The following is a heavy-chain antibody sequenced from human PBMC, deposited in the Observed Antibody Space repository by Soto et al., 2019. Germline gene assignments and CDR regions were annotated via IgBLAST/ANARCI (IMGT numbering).Heavy chain of an antibody. CDR2: ISAYNGNT. D-gene: IGHD6-19*01. Sequence: ASGKVSCKASGYTFTSYGISWVRQAPGQGLEWMGWISAYNGNTNYAQKLQGRVTMTTDTSTSTAYMELRSLRSDDTAVYYCARDDFIAVAGMKAFDIWGQGTMVTVSS. CDR3: ARDDFIAVAGMKAFDI. CDR1: GYTFTSYG. V-gene: IGHV1-18*01. J-gene: IGHJ3*02.